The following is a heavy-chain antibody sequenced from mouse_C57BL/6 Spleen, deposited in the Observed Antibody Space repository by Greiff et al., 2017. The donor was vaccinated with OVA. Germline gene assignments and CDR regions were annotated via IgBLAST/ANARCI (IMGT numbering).Heavy chain of an antibody. J-gene: IGHJ1*03. V-gene: IGHV6-6*01. D-gene: IGHD1-1*01. CDR1: GFTFSDAW. CDR3: TSLITTVVADWYFDV. Sequence: EVMLVESGGGLVQPGGSMKLSCAASGFTFSDAWMDWVRQSPEKGLEWVAEIRNKANNHATYYAESVKGRFTISRDDSKSSVYLQMNSLRAEDTGIYYCTSLITTVVADWYFDVWGTGTTVTVSS. CDR2: IRNKANNHAT.